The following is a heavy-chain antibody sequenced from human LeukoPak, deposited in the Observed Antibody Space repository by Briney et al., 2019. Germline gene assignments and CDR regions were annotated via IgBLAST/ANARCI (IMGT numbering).Heavy chain of an antibody. D-gene: IGHD3-10*01. Sequence: SETLSLTCTVSGGSSSSYYWSWIRQPPGKGLEWIGYIYYSGSTNYNPSLKSRVTISVDTSKNQFSLKLSSVTAADTAVYYCARRGGTMEHFDYWGQGTLVTVSS. J-gene: IGHJ4*02. V-gene: IGHV4-59*01. CDR1: GGSSSSYY. CDR2: IYYSGST. CDR3: ARRGGTMEHFDY.